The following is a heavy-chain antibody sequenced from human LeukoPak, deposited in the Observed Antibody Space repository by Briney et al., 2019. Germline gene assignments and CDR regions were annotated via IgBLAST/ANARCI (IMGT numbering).Heavy chain of an antibody. CDR3: ARDRYCSSTSCPAGMDV. Sequence: GGSLRLSCAASGFTFSSYGMHWVRQAPGKGLEWEAFIWYDGSNKYYADSVKGRFTISRDNSKNTLYLQMNSLRAEDTAVYYCARDRYCSSTSCPAGMDVWGQGTTVTVSS. V-gene: IGHV3-33*01. CDR1: GFTFSSYG. CDR2: IWYDGSNK. D-gene: IGHD2-2*01. J-gene: IGHJ6*02.